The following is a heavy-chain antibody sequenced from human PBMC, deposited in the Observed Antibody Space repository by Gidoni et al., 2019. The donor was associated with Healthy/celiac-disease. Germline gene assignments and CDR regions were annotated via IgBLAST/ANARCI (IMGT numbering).Heavy chain of an antibody. J-gene: IGHJ6*02. CDR2: IDWDDDK. D-gene: IGHD2-2*01. Sequence: QVTLRESGPALVKPTQTLTLTCTFSGFSLSTSGMCVSWIRHPPGKALEWLARIDWDDDKYYSTSLKTRLTISKDTSKNQVVLTMTNMDPVDTATYYCARIHFNRPPVPADPYYYYGMDVWGQGTTVTVSS. V-gene: IGHV2-70*15. CDR3: ARIHFNRPPVPADPYYYYGMDV. CDR1: GFSLSTSGMC.